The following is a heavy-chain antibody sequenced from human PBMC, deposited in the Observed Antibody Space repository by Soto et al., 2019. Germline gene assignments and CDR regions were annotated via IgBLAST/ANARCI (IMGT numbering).Heavy chain of an antibody. CDR3: ARDGQWLEIDY. Sequence: PGRSLRLSCAASGVTCSSYAMSWVRQAPGKGLEWVSVIYSGDSTYYADSVKGRFTISRDNSKNTLYLQMNSLRAEDTAVYYCARDGQWLEIDYWGQGTLVTVSS. CDR1: GVTCSSYA. J-gene: IGHJ4*02. V-gene: IGHV3-66*01. CDR2: IYSGDST. D-gene: IGHD6-19*01.